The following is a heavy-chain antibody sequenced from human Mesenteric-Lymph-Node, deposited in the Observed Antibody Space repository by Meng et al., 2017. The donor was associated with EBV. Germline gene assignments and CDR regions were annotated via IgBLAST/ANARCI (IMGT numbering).Heavy chain of an antibody. CDR3: ARENVGVFDY. V-gene: IGHV4-59*01. J-gene: IGHJ4*02. CDR1: GGSIDNYY. D-gene: IGHD1-26*01. Sequence: QVQLQEAGPGIVKPSETLSLTCTVSGGSIDNYYWSWIRQPPGKGLEWIGYIYYSGTTNSNPSLKSRVTISLDTPKNQFSLKLSSVTAADTAVYYCARENVGVFDYWGQGTLVTVSS. CDR2: IYYSGTT.